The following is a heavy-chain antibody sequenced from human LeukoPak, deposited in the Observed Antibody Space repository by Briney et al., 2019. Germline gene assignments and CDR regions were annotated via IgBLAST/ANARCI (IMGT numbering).Heavy chain of an antibody. D-gene: IGHD4-17*01. Sequence: GGSLRLSCAASGFTFSRYGMHWARQASGKGLEWVAVIWFDGSNTYYADSVKGRFTISRDTSKNTLYLQMNSLRAEDTAKYYCARSTVTTHGYFDYWGQGTLVTVSS. CDR2: IWFDGSNT. V-gene: IGHV3-33*01. J-gene: IGHJ4*02. CDR1: GFTFSRYG. CDR3: ARSTVTTHGYFDY.